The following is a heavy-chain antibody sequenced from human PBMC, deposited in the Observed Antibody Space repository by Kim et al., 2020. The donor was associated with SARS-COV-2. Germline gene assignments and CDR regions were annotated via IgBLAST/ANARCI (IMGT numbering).Heavy chain of an antibody. V-gene: IGHV3-74*01. D-gene: IGHD5-18*01. CDR1: GFTFSSYW. CDR3: ASIQLWLPAEDY. CDR2: INSDGSST. J-gene: IGHJ4*02. Sequence: GGSLRLSCAASGFTFSSYWMHWVRQAPGKGLVWVSRINSDGSSTSYADSVKGRFTISRDNAKNTLYLQMNSLRAEDTAVYYCASIQLWLPAEDYWGQGTLVTVSS.